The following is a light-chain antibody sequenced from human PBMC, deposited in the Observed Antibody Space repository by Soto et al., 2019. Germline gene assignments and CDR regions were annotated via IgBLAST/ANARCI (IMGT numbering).Light chain of an antibody. CDR3: CSFAHSNTYV. Sequence: QSVLTQPASVSGSPGQSIALSCTGTSSDVGSYNLVSWYQQYPGKATKLLISEGGKRPSGISNRFTGSKSGNTASLTISWLQAEDEADYYCCSFAHSNTYVFGTGTKVTVL. V-gene: IGLV2-23*01. CDR2: EGG. J-gene: IGLJ1*01. CDR1: SSDVGSYNL.